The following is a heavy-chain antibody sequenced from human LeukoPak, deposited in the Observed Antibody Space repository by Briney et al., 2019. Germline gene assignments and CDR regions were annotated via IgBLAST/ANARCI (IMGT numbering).Heavy chain of an antibody. Sequence: GGSLRLSCAASGFTVSNNYMSWVRQAPGKGLEWVSAIYRDSNTYYTSSVRGRFTISRDNSKNTVSLQMDSLRAEDTAVYYCARDFRYDSSGYKRAAFDIWGQGTMVTVSS. J-gene: IGHJ3*02. CDR2: IYRDSNT. V-gene: IGHV3-53*01. CDR1: GFTVSNNY. D-gene: IGHD3-22*01. CDR3: ARDFRYDSSGYKRAAFDI.